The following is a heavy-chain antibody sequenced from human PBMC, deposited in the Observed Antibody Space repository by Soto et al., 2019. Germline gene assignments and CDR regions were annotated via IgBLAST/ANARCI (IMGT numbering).Heavy chain of an antibody. CDR2: IYSGGST. D-gene: IGHD2-15*01. V-gene: IGHV3-66*04. CDR3: ARQKGGSYPVYYYYYYMDV. CDR1: GFTVSSNY. Sequence: GGSLRLSCAASGFTVSSNYMSWVRQAPGKGLEWVSVIYSGGSTYYADSVKGRFTISRDNSKNTLYLQMNSLRAEDTAVYYCARQKGGSYPVYYYYYYMDVWGKGTTVTVSS. J-gene: IGHJ6*03.